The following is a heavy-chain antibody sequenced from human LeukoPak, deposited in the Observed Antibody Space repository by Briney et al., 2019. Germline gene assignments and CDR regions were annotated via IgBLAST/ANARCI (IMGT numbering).Heavy chain of an antibody. CDR1: GGSFSGYY. D-gene: IGHD6-19*01. CDR3: ARDGGLYSSGWYDFDY. Sequence: SETLSLTCAVYGGSFSGYYWSWIRQPPGKGLEWIGEINHSGSTNYNPSLKSRVTMSVDTSKNQFSLKLSSVTAADTAVYYCARDGGLYSSGWYDFDYWGQGTLVTVSS. V-gene: IGHV4-34*01. CDR2: INHSGST. J-gene: IGHJ4*02.